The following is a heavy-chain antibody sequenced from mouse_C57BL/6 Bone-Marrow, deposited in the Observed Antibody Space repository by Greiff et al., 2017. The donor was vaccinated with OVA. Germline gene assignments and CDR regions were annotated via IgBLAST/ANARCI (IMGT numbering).Heavy chain of an antibody. V-gene: IGHV1-82*01. Sequence: VQLQQSGPELVKPGAPVKISCKASGYAFSSSWMNWVKQRPGKGLEWIGRIYPGDGDTNYNGKFKGKATLTADKSSSTAYMQLSSLTSEDSAVYFCARGGNYGYYAMDYWGQGTSVTVSS. CDR3: ARGGNYGYYAMDY. CDR2: IYPGDGDT. CDR1: GYAFSSSW. J-gene: IGHJ4*01. D-gene: IGHD2-1*01.